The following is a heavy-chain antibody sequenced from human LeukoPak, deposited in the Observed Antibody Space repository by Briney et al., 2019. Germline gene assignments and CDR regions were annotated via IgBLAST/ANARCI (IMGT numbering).Heavy chain of an antibody. CDR3: AREMELELNSFDY. V-gene: IGHV4-34*01. CDR1: GYSISSSYY. Sequence: SETLSLTCAVSGYSISSSYYWSWIRQPPGKGLEWIGEINHSGSTNYNPSLKSRVTISVDTSKNQFSLKLSSVTAADTAVYYCAREMELELNSFDYWGQGTLVTVSS. CDR2: INHSGST. J-gene: IGHJ4*02. D-gene: IGHD1-26*01.